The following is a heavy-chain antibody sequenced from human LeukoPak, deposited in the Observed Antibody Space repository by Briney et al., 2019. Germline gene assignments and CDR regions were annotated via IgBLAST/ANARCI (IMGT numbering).Heavy chain of an antibody. V-gene: IGHV4-59*01. CDR3: ARGVAEMATILSGFDY. D-gene: IGHD5-24*01. J-gene: IGHJ4*02. CDR2: IYYSGST. CDR1: VGSISSYY. Sequence: PSETLSLPCTVSVGSISSYYWRWIRQPPGQGLEGIGYIYYSGSTNYNPSLKSRVTISVDTSKNQFSLKLSSVTAADTAVYYCARGVAEMATILSGFDYWGQGTLVTVSS.